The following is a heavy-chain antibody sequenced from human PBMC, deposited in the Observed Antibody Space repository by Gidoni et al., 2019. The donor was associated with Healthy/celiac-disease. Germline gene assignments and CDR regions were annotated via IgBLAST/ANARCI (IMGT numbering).Heavy chain of an antibody. CDR2: IRSKTDGGTT. J-gene: IGHJ6*02. Sequence: EVQLVESGGGLVKPGGSLRLSCAASGFPFSNAWMSWVRQAPGKGLEWVGRIRSKTDGGTTDYAAPVKGRFTISRDDSKNTLYLQMNSLKTEDTAVYYCTTDRSGTSYYYYGMDVWGQGTTVTVSS. V-gene: IGHV3-15*01. D-gene: IGHD6-13*01. CDR1: GFPFSNAW. CDR3: TTDRSGTSYYYYGMDV.